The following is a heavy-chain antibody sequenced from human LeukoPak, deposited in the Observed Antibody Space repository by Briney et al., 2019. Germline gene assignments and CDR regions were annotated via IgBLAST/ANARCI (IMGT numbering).Heavy chain of an antibody. Sequence: SVKVSCKASGYTFTSYYMHWVRQAPGQGLEWMGGIIPIFGTANYAQKFQGRVTITADESTSTAYMELSSLRSEDTAVYYCARGVEPNWNYVIDYWGQGTLVTVSS. V-gene: IGHV1-69*13. CDR3: ARGVEPNWNYVIDY. J-gene: IGHJ4*02. D-gene: IGHD1-7*01. CDR2: IIPIFGTA. CDR1: GYTFTSYY.